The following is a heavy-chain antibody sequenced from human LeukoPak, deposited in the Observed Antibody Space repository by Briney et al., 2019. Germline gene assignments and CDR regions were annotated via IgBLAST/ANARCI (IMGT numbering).Heavy chain of an antibody. CDR3: ASHYDFWSGDYYYCYYMDV. J-gene: IGHJ6*03. Sequence: ASVKVSCKASGYTFTGYYMHWVRQAPGQGLEWMGWINPNSGGTNYAQKFQGRVTMTRDTSISTAYMELSRLRSDDTAVYYCASHYDFWSGDYYYCYYMDVWGKGTTVTVSS. V-gene: IGHV1-2*02. CDR1: GYTFTGYY. CDR2: INPNSGGT. D-gene: IGHD3-3*01.